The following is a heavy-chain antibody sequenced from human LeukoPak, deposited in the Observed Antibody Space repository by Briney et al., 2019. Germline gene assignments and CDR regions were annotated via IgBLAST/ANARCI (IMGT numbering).Heavy chain of an antibody. V-gene: IGHV3-23*01. CDR2: ISGSGGST. Sequence: GGSLRLSCAASGFTFSSYTMSWVRQAPGMGLEWVSGISGSGGSTYYSDSVKGRFTFSRDNSKNSLYLQMNNLRVEDTAVYYCASDSIAVAGTRSDYWGQGTLVTVSS. CDR3: ASDSIAVAGTRSDY. D-gene: IGHD6-19*01. J-gene: IGHJ4*02. CDR1: GFTFSSYT.